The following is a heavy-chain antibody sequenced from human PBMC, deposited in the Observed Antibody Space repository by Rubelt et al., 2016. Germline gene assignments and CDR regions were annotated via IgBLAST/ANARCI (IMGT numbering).Heavy chain of an antibody. V-gene: IGHV1-18*01. Sequence: TFSSYAISWVRQAPGQGLEWMGWISAYNGNTNYAQKLQGRVTMTTDTSTSTAYMELRSLRSDDTAVYYCARDRYCSGGSCYSLIAFDIWGQGTMVTVSS. CDR1: TFSSYA. CDR2: ISAYNGNT. CDR3: ARDRYCSGGSCYSLIAFDI. D-gene: IGHD2-15*01. J-gene: IGHJ3*02.